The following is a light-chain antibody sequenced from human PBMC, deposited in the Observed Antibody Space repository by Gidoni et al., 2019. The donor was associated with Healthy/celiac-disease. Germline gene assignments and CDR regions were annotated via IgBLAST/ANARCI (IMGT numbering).Light chain of an antibody. J-gene: IGKJ4*01. CDR2: GAS. Sequence: IVLTQSPGTLSLSPGERATLSCRASQSVRSSYLAWYQQKPGQAPRLLIYGASSRATSIPDRFSGSGSGTDFTRTISRLEPEDFAVYYCQQYGSSPLTFGGGTKVEIK. V-gene: IGKV3-20*01. CDR1: QSVRSSY. CDR3: QQYGSSPLT.